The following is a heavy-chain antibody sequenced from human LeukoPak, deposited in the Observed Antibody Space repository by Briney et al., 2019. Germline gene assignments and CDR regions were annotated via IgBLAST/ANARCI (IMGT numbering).Heavy chain of an antibody. V-gene: IGHV3-30*18. D-gene: IGHD3-22*01. CDR2: ISYDGSNK. J-gene: IGHJ6*02. CDR3: AKDLHYFDSSGYYFYYYGMDV. CDR1: GFPFSSYG. Sequence: GGPLRLSCAASGFPFSSYGMHWVRQAPGKGLEWVAFISYDGSNKYYGDSVKGRFTLSRDNSKNTLYLQMNSLRAEDTAVYYCAKDLHYFDSSGYYFYYYGMDVWGQGTTVTVSS.